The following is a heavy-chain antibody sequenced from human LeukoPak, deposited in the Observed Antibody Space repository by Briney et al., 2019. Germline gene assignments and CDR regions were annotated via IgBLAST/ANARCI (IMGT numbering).Heavy chain of an antibody. V-gene: IGHV1-69*13. J-gene: IGHJ6*03. CDR3: AKSPLIFGVAMRPLNYYMDV. D-gene: IGHD3-3*01. Sequence: SVKVSCKTSGGTFSNYAFNWVRQAPVPGLEWVGRIIPIFGTINYAQKFQGRVTITADESTSTVYMELTSLRSEDTAVYYCAKSPLIFGVAMRPLNYYMDVWGKGTTVTVSS. CDR1: GGTFSNYA. CDR2: IIPIFGTI.